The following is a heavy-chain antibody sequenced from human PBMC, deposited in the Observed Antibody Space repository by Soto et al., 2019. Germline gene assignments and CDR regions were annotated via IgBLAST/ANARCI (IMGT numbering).Heavy chain of an antibody. CDR2: INQSGST. Sequence: AWETLTLTCTVPGGSISSYYWTWIRQPPGKGLEWLGYINQSGSTNYNPSLKSPVTLSLDTSKNPFSPNLRSVSAAHTPVFYCGADSSSRPDPWGQGTLVTVS. V-gene: IGHV4-59*01. D-gene: IGHD6-13*01. CDR3: GADSSSRPDP. CDR1: GGSISSYY. J-gene: IGHJ5*02.